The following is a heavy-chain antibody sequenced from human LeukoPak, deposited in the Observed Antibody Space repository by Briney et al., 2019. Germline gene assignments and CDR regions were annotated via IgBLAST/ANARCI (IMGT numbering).Heavy chain of an antibody. Sequence: QSGGSLRLSCAASGFTFSSYAMHWVRQAPGKGLEWVAVISYDGSNEYHADSVKGRFTISRDNSKNTLYLQMNSLRAEDTAVYYCAKARRGSGSYYHEFDYWGQGTLVTVSS. CDR3: AKARRGSGSYYHEFDY. CDR1: GFTFSSYA. CDR2: ISYDGSNE. D-gene: IGHD3-10*01. J-gene: IGHJ4*02. V-gene: IGHV3-30*04.